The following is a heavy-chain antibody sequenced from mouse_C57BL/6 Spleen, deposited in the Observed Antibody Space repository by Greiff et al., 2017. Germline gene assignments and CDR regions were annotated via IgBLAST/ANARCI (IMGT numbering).Heavy chain of an antibody. D-gene: IGHD1-1*01. CDR1: GYTFTSYW. CDR3: ARGVYYYGSSYDWYFDV. J-gene: IGHJ1*03. V-gene: IGHV1-69*01. CDR2: IDPSDSYT. Sequence: QVQLQQPGAELVMPGASVKLSCKASGYTFTSYWMHWVKQRPGQGLEWIGEIDPSDSYTNYKQKFKGKSTLTVDKSSSTAYMRLSSLTSEDSAVYYCARGVYYYGSSYDWYFDVWGTGTTVTVSS.